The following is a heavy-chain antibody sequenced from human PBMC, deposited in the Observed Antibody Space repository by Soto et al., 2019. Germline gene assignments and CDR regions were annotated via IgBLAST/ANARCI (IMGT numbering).Heavy chain of an antibody. CDR1: GFPFRSYS. J-gene: IGHJ3*02. CDR2: ISSGSSTI. V-gene: IGHV3-48*01. Sequence: GGSLRLSFSAPGFPFRSYSMNWVRPAPGKGLEWVSYISSGSSTIYYADSVKGRFTISRDNAKNSLYLQMNSLRAEDTAVYYCAREAPDAFDIWGQGTMVTVSS. CDR3: AREAPDAFDI.